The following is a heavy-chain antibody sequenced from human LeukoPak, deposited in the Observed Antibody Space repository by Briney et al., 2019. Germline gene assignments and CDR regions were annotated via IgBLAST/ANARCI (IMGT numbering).Heavy chain of an antibody. CDR3: ARHDAAAGTGGIDY. D-gene: IGHD6-13*01. CDR2: IDPSDSYT. Sequence: GESLKISCKGSGYSFTTYWISWVRQMPGKGLEWMVRIDPSDSYTNYSPSFQGHVTISADRSISTAYLHWSSLRASDTAIYYCARHDAAAGTGGIDYWGQGTLVTVSS. J-gene: IGHJ4*02. CDR1: GYSFTTYW. V-gene: IGHV5-10-1*01.